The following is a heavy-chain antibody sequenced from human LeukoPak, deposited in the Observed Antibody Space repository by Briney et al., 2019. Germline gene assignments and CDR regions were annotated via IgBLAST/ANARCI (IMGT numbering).Heavy chain of an antibody. Sequence: PSQTLSLTCTVSGGSISSGGYSWSWIRLPPGEGLEWIGNIYHSGNTYYNPSLKSRVTISVDTSKNQFSLKLSSVTAADTAVYYCARLEMMVEPAHPPDYWGQGTLVTVSS. D-gene: IGHD1-1*01. CDR3: ARLEMMVEPAHPPDY. J-gene: IGHJ4*02. V-gene: IGHV4-30-2*03. CDR2: IYHSGNT. CDR1: GGSISSGGYS.